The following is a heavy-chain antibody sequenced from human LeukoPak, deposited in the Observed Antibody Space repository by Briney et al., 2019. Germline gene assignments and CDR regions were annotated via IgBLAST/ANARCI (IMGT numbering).Heavy chain of an antibody. D-gene: IGHD3-10*01. J-gene: IGHJ6*02. CDR3: ARYDYGSGHGRGLGGMDV. V-gene: IGHV4-30-4*01. CDR2: IYYSGNT. CDR1: GASISSGDFY. Sequence: SETLSLTCSVSGASISSGDFYCSWIRQPPGKGLEWIGNIYYSGNTYYNPSLKSRTTMSVDTSKNQCYLKLSSVTAADTALYYCARYDYGSGHGRGLGGMDVWGQGTTVTVSS.